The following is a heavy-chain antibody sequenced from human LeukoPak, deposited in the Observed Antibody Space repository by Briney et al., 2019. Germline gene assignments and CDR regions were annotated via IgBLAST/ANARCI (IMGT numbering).Heavy chain of an antibody. CDR2: IRYDGSNK. J-gene: IGHJ4*02. CDR1: GFTFSSYG. D-gene: IGHD6-13*01. V-gene: IGHV3-30*02. CDR3: ARGSWYIAFFFDY. Sequence: HSGGPLRLSCAASGFTFSSYGMHWARQAPGKGLEWVAFIRYDGSNKYYADSVKGRFTISRDNSKNTLYLQMNSLRAEDTAVYYCARGSWYIAFFFDYWGQGTLVTVSS.